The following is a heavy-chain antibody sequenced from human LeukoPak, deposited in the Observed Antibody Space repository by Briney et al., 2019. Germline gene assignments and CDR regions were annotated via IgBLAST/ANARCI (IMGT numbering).Heavy chain of an antibody. CDR1: GLTLVSNA. D-gene: IGHD3/OR15-3a*01. V-gene: IGHV3-23*01. CDR3: AKDLGLVITHNWFDP. J-gene: IGHJ5*02. Sequence: PGGSLGPSFAAFGLTLVSNAMIWVRQPPGGGRGWVSFISDTGVSTSYADSVKGRFTISRDNSKNTLFLQMNSLRAEDTAVYYCAKDLGLVITHNWFDPWGQGTLVTASS. CDR2: ISDTGVST.